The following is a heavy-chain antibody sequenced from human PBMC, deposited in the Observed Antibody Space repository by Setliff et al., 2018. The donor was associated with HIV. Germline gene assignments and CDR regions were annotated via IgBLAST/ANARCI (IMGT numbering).Heavy chain of an antibody. CDR2: IYNSGST. CDR1: GDSISRSSYY. Sequence: PSETLSLTCVVSGDSISRSSYYWSWIRQPPGEGLEWIGSIYNSGSTNYNPSLTIRVTISVDTSKHQFSRKLSSVTAAATAVYYCARGDYPFSTVATIKGVVWFDPWGQGTLVTVSS. V-gene: IGHV4-39*07. J-gene: IGHJ5*02. D-gene: IGHD5-12*01. CDR3: ARGDYPFSTVATIKGVVWFDP.